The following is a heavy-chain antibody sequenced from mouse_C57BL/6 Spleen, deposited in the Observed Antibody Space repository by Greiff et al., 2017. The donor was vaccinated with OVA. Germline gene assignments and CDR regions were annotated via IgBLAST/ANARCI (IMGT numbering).Heavy chain of an antibody. CDR2: IWSGGST. Sequence: QVQLQQSGPGLVQPSQCLSITCTVSGFSLTSYGVHWVRQSPGKGLEWLGVIWSGGSTDYNADFISRLSISKENSNSHVFFILISLHADATAIYFFARKSSSYYYIDYWGQGTSLTVSS. V-gene: IGHV2-2*01. D-gene: IGHD3-2*02. CDR1: GFSLTSYG. CDR3: ARKSSSYYYIDY. J-gene: IGHJ2*02.